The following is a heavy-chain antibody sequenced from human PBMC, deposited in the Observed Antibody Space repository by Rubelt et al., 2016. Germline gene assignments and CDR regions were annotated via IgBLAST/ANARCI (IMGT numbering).Heavy chain of an antibody. CDR2: INTNGNTA. J-gene: IGHJ4*02. CDR3: ARSSTCDY. V-gene: IGHV3-48*02. CDR1: GFTFSDYT. D-gene: IGHD6-13*01. Sequence: EVHPVESGGGLVQPGGSLRLSCVASGFTFSDYTMHWVRLVPGKGLEWVSFINTNGNTAYYADSVKGRFTISRDNAKNLLALRINSLRDDDTAVDYWARSSTCDYWGQGTLVTVSS.